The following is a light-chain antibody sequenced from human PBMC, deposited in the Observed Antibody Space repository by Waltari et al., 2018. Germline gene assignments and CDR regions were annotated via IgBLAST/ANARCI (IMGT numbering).Light chain of an antibody. CDR1: QSVSRW. Sequence: IQMTQSPSTLSASVGDRVTMTCRASQSVSRWLARYQQKPGKAPKLLIYKTSTLESGVPSRFSGSGSGTEFSLTISSLQPDDFATYYCQHYSTYSWTFGQGTKLEIK. CDR2: KTS. V-gene: IGKV1-5*03. CDR3: QHYSTYSWT. J-gene: IGKJ1*01.